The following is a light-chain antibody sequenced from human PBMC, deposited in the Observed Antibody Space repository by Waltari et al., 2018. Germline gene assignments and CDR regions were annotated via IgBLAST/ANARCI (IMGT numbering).Light chain of an antibody. J-gene: IGLJ1*01. CDR2: GVT. CDR3: CSYAGSSTSSVV. Sequence: QSALTQPASVSGSPGQSTTIPFTGSNRSVGRYSLVPCYQQHPGKAPKLLIYGVTKRPSGVSHRFSGSKSGNTASLTISGLQTEDEADYYCCSYAGSSTSSVVFGTGTKVIVL. CDR1: NRSVGRYSL. V-gene: IGLV2-23*02.